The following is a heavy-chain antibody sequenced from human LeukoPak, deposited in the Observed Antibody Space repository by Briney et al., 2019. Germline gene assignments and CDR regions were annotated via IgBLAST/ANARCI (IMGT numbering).Heavy chain of an antibody. CDR2: MNPNSGNT. J-gene: IGHJ5*02. V-gene: IGHV1-8*01. CDR3: ARRTKWLSRFDP. CDR1: GYTFTSYD. Sequence: ASVKVSCKASGYTFTSYDINWVRHATGQGLEWMGWMNPNSGNTGYAQKFQGRVTMTRNTSISTAYMELSSLRSEDTAVYYCARRTKWLSRFDPWGQGTLVTVSS. D-gene: IGHD3-22*01.